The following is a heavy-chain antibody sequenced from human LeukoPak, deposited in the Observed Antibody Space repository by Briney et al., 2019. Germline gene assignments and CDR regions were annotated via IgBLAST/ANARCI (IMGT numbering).Heavy chain of an antibody. J-gene: IGHJ4*02. CDR2: ISSNGGST. D-gene: IGHD1-14*01. V-gene: IGHV3-64*01. CDR1: GFTFSSYA. Sequence: GGSLRLSCAAPGFTFSSYAMHWVRQAPGKGLEYVSAISSNGGSTYYANSVKGRFTISRDNSKNTLYLQMGSLRAEDMAVYYCAREATEIWAVDYWGQGTLVTVSS. CDR3: AREATEIWAVDY.